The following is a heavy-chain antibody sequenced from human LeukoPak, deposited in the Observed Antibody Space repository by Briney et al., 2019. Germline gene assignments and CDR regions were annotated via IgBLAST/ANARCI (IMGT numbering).Heavy chain of an antibody. V-gene: IGHV3-30*02. CDR3: AKDRYSTHAFDI. Sequence: PGGSLRLSCAASGFTFNSYGMHWVRQAPGKGLEWVAFIRYDGSNKYYADSVKGRFTISRDNSENTLYLQMNSLRAEDTAVYYCAKDRYSTHAFDIWGQGTMVTVSS. D-gene: IGHD6-13*01. CDR2: IRYDGSNK. CDR1: GFTFNSYG. J-gene: IGHJ3*02.